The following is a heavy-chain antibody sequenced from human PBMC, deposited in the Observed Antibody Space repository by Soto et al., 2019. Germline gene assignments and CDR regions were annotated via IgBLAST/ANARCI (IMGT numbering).Heavy chain of an antibody. D-gene: IGHD2-2*01. J-gene: IGHJ6*02. CDR2: ISSSSSTI. V-gene: IGHV3-48*02. CDR3: ARDPRGYCSSTSCYYYYYGMDV. Sequence: PGGSLRLSCAASGFTFSSYSMNWVRQAPGKGLEWVSYISSSSSTIYYADSARGRFTISRDNAKNSLYLQMNSLRDEDTAVYYCARDPRGYCSSTSCYYYYYGMDVWGQGTTVTV. CDR1: GFTFSSYS.